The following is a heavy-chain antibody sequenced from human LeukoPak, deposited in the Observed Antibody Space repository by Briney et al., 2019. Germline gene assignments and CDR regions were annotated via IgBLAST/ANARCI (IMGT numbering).Heavy chain of an antibody. CDR3: ARETRDFWSGYYKSFDY. CDR1: GGSISRYY. Sequence: PSETLSLTCTVSGGSISRYYWSWIRQPAGKGLEWIGRIYTSGSTNYNPSLKSRVTMSVDTSKNQFSLKLSSVTAADTAVYYCARETRDFWSGYYKSFDYWGQGTLVTVSS. V-gene: IGHV4-4*07. CDR2: IYTSGST. D-gene: IGHD3-3*01. J-gene: IGHJ4*02.